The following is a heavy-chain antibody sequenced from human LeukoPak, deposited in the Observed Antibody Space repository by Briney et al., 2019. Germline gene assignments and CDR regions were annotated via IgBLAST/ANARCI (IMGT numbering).Heavy chain of an antibody. V-gene: IGHV4-59*02. D-gene: IGHD1-1*01. CDR3: AREYSAFEI. CDR1: GGSVSTYY. Sequence: SQTLSLTCTVSGGSVSTYYWSWIRQPPGKGLEWIGYIHYSGATSYNPSLNSRVTVSVDTSKNQLSLKLNSVTAADTAVYYCAREYSAFEIWGPGTMVTVSS. CDR2: IHYSGAT. J-gene: IGHJ3*02.